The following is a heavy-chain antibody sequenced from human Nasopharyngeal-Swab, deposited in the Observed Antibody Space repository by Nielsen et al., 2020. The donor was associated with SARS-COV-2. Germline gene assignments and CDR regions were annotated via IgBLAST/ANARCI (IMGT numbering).Heavy chain of an antibody. CDR1: GYTLTELS. J-gene: IGHJ4*02. CDR3: ATNGVIAAAGSFDY. V-gene: IGHV1-24*01. Sequence: ASVKVSCKVSGYTLTELSMHWVRQAPGKGLEWMGGFDPEDGETIYARKFQGRVTMTEDTSTDTAYMELSSLRSEDTAVYYCATNGVIAAAGSFDYWGQGTLVTVSS. CDR2: FDPEDGET. D-gene: IGHD6-13*01.